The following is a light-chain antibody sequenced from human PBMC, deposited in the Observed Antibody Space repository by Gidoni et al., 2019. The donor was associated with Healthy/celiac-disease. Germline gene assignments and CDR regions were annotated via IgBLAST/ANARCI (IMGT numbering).Light chain of an antibody. CDR1: SSNIGAGYD. CDR3: QSYDSSLSGSVV. V-gene: IGLV1-40*01. J-gene: IGLJ2*01. Sequence: QSVLTQPPSVSGAPGQRVTICCTGSSSNIGAGYDVHWYQQHPGTAPKLLIYGNSNRPSGVPDRFSGSKSGTSASLAITGLQAEDEADYYCQSYDSSLSGSVVFGGGTKLTVL. CDR2: GNS.